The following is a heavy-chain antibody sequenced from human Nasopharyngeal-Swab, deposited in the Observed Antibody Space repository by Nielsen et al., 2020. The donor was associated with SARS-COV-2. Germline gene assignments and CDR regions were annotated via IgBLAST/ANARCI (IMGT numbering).Heavy chain of an antibody. CDR2: IYPGDSDT. J-gene: IGHJ4*02. V-gene: IGHV5-51*01. D-gene: IGHD5-24*01. Sequence: VRQMLGKGLGWMGTIYPGDSDTRYSPSFQGQVTISADKSISTASLQWSSLKASDTAMYYCARLKDVATTPGWFDYWGQGTLVTVSS. CDR3: ARLKDVATTPGWFDY.